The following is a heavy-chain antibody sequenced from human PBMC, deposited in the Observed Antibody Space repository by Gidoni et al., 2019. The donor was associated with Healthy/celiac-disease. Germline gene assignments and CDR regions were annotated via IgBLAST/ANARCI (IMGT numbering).Heavy chain of an antibody. CDR1: GFTFSSYA. Sequence: EVQLLESGGGLVQPGGSLRRSCAASGFTFSSYAMSWVRQAPGKGLEWVSAISGSGGSTYYADSVKGRFTISRDNSKNTLYLQMNSLRAEDTAVYYCAKDGHVWGSYRDGYWGQGTLVTVSS. V-gene: IGHV3-23*01. J-gene: IGHJ4*02. CDR3: AKDGHVWGSYRDGY. D-gene: IGHD3-16*02. CDR2: ISGSGGST.